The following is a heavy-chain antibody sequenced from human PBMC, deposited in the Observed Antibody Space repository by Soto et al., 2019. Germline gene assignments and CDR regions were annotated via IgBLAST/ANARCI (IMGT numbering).Heavy chain of an antibody. V-gene: IGHV1-18*01. Sequence: ASVKVSCKASGYIFVNYGIAWVRQAPRQGLEWMGWISPYTGNTHSASKVQGRLTMTTDTSTSTAYMDLGSLTSDDTAVYYCVMVDNYVTPTPHDVWGQGTTVTVSS. J-gene: IGHJ6*02. CDR1: GYIFVNYG. D-gene: IGHD3-16*01. CDR3: VMVDNYVTPTPHDV. CDR2: ISPYTGNT.